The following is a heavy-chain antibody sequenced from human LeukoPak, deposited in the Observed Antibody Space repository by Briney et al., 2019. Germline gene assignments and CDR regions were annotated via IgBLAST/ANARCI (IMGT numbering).Heavy chain of an antibody. D-gene: IGHD6-13*01. Sequence: PSETLSLTCTVSGGSISSSSYYWGWIRQPPGKGLEWIGSIYYSGSTYYNPSLKSRVTISVDTSKNQFSLKLSSVTAADTAVYYCAKILAARFDYWGQGTLVTVSS. CDR1: GGSISSSSYY. V-gene: IGHV4-39*07. CDR3: AKILAARFDY. J-gene: IGHJ4*02. CDR2: IYYSGST.